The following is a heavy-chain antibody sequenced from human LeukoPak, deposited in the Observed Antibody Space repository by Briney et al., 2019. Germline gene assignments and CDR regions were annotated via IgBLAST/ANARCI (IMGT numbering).Heavy chain of an antibody. D-gene: IGHD1-20*01. CDR3: ARRITGTTSDSFDY. CDR1: GGSISSYY. V-gene: IGHV4-4*07. Sequence: PSETLSLTCTVSGGSISSYYWSWIRQPAGKGLEWIGRIYTSGSTNYNPSLKSRVTKSVDTSKNQFSLKVRSVTAADTAVYYCARRITGTTSDSFDYWGQGILVTVSS. CDR2: IYTSGST. J-gene: IGHJ4*02.